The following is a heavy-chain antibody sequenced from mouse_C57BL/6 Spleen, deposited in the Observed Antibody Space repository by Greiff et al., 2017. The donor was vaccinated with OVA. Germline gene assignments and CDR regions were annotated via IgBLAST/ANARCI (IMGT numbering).Heavy chain of an antibody. CDR1: GYTFTSYW. CDR2: IYPGSGST. D-gene: IGHD1-1*01. J-gene: IGHJ2*01. V-gene: IGHV1-55*01. Sequence: QVQLQQPGAELVKPGASVKMSCKASGYTFTSYWITWVKQRPGQGLEWIGDIYPGSGSTNYNEKFKSKATLTVDTSSSTAYMQLSSLTSEDSAVYDCARRDGSSLLFDYWGQGTTLTVSS. CDR3: ARRDGSSLLFDY.